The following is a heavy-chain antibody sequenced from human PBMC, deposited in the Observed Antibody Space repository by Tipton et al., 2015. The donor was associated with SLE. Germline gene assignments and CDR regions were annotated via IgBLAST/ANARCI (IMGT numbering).Heavy chain of an antibody. V-gene: IGHV4-59*01. J-gene: IGHJ5*02. CDR1: GGSISSYY. CDR2: IYYSGST. Sequence: TLSLTCTVSGGSISSYYWSWIRQPPGKGLAWIGYIYYSGSTNYNPSLKSRVTISVDTSKNQFSLKLSSVTAADTAVYYCARASGGLAHSGPYPWWFDPWGQGTLVTVSS. CDR3: ARASGGLAHSGPYPWWFDP. D-gene: IGHD5-12*01.